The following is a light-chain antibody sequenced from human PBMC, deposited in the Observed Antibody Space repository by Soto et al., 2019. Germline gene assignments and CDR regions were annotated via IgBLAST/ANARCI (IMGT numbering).Light chain of an antibody. Sequence: QSVLTQPRSVSGSPGQSVTISCTGTKSNIRFYNFVSWYQQHPDNAPHLVIYDVNKRPSGVPDRFSASKSGNTASLTISGLQADDEADYYCCSYAGTYAYVFGIGTKVTVL. CDR3: CSYAGTYAYV. CDR2: DVN. CDR1: KSNIRFYNF. J-gene: IGLJ1*01. V-gene: IGLV2-11*01.